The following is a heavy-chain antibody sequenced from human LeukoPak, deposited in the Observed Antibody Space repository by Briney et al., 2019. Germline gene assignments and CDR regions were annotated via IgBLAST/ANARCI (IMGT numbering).Heavy chain of an antibody. CDR3: ARVVVPAGGGVVDY. J-gene: IGHJ4*02. CDR1: GYTFTDYY. D-gene: IGHD3-16*01. Sequence: ASVKVSCKASGYTFTDYYMHWVRQAPGQGLEWMGWINSNSGGTNYAQKFQGRVTMTRDTSISTAYMELSSLRSDDTAAYYCARVVVPAGGGVVDYWGQGTLVTVSS. CDR2: INSNSGGT. V-gene: IGHV1-2*02.